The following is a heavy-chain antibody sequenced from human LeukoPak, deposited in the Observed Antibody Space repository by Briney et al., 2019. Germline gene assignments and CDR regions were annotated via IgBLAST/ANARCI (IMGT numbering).Heavy chain of an antibody. Sequence: SETLSLTCAVYGESFSSYYWSWIRQPPGKGLEWIGEINHSGSTNYSPSLKSRVIISVDTSKNQFSLKLSSVTAADTAVYYCARVDYRDYSKDFDYWGQGTLVTVSS. CDR2: INHSGST. J-gene: IGHJ4*02. CDR3: ARVDYRDYSKDFDY. CDR1: GESFSSYY. D-gene: IGHD4-17*01. V-gene: IGHV4-34*01.